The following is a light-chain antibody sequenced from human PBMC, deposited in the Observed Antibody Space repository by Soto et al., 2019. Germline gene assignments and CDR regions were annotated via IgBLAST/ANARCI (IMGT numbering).Light chain of an antibody. J-gene: IGKJ5*01. CDR1: QAIKNF. CDR3: QQSDNLPLT. Sequence: DFQMTQSPSSLSASVGDRVTITCRATQAIKNFLNWYQQKPGRDPKLLISDASTLQRGVPSRFSGSGSGTHFTFVISSLQPEDVGTYYCQQSDNLPLTFGQGTRLDIK. V-gene: IGKV1-33*01. CDR2: DAS.